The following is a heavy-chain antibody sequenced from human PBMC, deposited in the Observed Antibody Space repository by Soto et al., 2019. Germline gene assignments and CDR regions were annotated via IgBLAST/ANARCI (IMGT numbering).Heavy chain of an antibody. Sequence: QVQLVQSGAEVKKPGASVKVSCKASGYTFTGYYMHWVRQAPGQGLEWMGWINPNSGGTNYAQKFQGWVTMTRDTSISTAYMELSRLGSDDTAVYYCASSYCGGDCPTAYYGMDVWGQGTTVTVSS. J-gene: IGHJ6*02. V-gene: IGHV1-2*04. CDR3: ASSYCGGDCPTAYYGMDV. CDR2: INPNSGGT. D-gene: IGHD2-21*02. CDR1: GYTFTGYY.